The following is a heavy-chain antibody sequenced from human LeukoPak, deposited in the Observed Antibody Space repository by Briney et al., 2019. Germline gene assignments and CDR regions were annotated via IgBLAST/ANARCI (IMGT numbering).Heavy chain of an antibody. CDR2: IDSSGGT. CDR3: ARERGTVAFYYMDV. J-gene: IGHJ6*03. V-gene: IGHV4-31*03. CDR1: GDSIGSGRSY. Sequence: SETLSLTCTVSGDSIGSGRSYWTWIRQRPGKGLEWIGYIDSSGGTYYNASLKSRLSMSLDTSKSQFSLRLRSVTAADTGVYYCARERGTVAFYYMDVWGTGTTVDVSS. D-gene: IGHD4-17*01.